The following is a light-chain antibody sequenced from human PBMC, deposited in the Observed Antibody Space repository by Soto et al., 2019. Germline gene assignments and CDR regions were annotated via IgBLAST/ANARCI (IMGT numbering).Light chain of an antibody. Sequence: EFVLTQSPGTLSLSPGERATLSCRASQSLTNSFIAWYQQRPGQAPRLLIYDTSSRASGIPDRFSGSGSGTDFTLTISRLETEDFAVYYCQQYNNWPPLTFGGGTKVEIK. J-gene: IGKJ4*01. CDR1: QSLTNSF. CDR3: QQYNNWPPLT. CDR2: DTS. V-gene: IGKV3-20*01.